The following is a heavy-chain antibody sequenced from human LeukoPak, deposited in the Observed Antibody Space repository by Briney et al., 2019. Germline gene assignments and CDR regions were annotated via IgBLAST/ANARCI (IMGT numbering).Heavy chain of an antibody. Sequence: PGGSLRLSCTTSGFTFGDFAMSWFRQAPGKGLEWVGFIRSVNYGGAVEYAASVKGRFTISRDDSRRVAYLQMDGLRTEDTALYYCARGQLGGDPHDYYYYYMDVWGKGTTVTVSS. V-gene: IGHV3-49*03. D-gene: IGHD4-17*01. CDR3: ARGQLGGDPHDYYYYYMDV. CDR1: GFTFGDFA. CDR2: IRSVNYGGAV. J-gene: IGHJ6*03.